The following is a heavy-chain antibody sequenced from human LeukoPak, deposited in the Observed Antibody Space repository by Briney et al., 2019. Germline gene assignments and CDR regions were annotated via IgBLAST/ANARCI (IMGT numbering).Heavy chain of an antibody. CDR1: GFTFSSYG. J-gene: IGHJ4*02. Sequence: GGSLRLSCAASGFTFSSYGMHWVRQAPGKGLEWVAFIRYDGSNKYYADSVKGRFTISRDNSKNTLYLQMNSPRAEDTAVYYCASLPLGRTVTTQIDYWGQGTLVTVSS. CDR2: IRYDGSNK. CDR3: ASLPLGRTVTTQIDY. V-gene: IGHV3-30*02. D-gene: IGHD4-17*01.